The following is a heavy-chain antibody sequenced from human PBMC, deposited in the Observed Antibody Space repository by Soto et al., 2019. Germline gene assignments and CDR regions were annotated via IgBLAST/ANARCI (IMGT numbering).Heavy chain of an antibody. J-gene: IGHJ4*02. V-gene: IGHV3-15*07. CDR2: IKSKSDGGTT. CDR1: GFTFSNAW. CDR3: FTVLPVAG. D-gene: IGHD6-19*01. Sequence: EVQLVESGGGLVKPGGSLRLSCAASGFTFSNAWMNWVRQAPGKGLEWVGRIKSKSDGGTTDYAAPVKGRFTISRDDSETSLYLKMNSRKTEDTAVYYCFTVLPVAGWGLETLVTVSS.